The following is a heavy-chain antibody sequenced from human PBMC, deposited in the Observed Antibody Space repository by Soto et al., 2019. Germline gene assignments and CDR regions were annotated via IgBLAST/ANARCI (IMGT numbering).Heavy chain of an antibody. CDR2: TRNKANSDTT. V-gene: IGHV3-72*01. J-gene: IGHJ5*02. D-gene: IGHD5-18*01. CDR3: AREGGYSYGYLNWFDP. CDR1: GFTFSDHY. Sequence: GGSLRLSCAASGFTFSDHYMDWVRQAPGKGLEWVGRTRNKANSDTTEYAASVKGRFTISIDDSKNSLYLQMNSLKTEDTAVYYCAREGGYSYGYLNWFDPWGQGTLVTVSS.